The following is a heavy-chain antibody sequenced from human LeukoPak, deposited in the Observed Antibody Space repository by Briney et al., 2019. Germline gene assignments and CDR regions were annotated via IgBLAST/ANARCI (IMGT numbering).Heavy chain of an antibody. CDR1: GFTFSSYA. V-gene: IGHV3-30*04. CDR2: ISYDGSNK. CDR3: ATSPIYDILTLDY. D-gene: IGHD3-9*01. J-gene: IGHJ4*01. Sequence: GRSLRLSCAASGFTFSSYAMHWVRQAPGKGLEWVAVISYDGSNKYYADSVKGRFTISRDNSKNTLYLQMNSLRAEDTAVYYCATSPIYDILTLDYWGHGTLVTVSS.